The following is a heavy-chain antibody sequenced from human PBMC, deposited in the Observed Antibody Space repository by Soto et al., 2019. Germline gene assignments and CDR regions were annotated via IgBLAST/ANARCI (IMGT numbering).Heavy chain of an antibody. D-gene: IGHD3-22*01. V-gene: IGHV4-39*01. Sequence: TSETLSLTCTVSGGSISSSSYYWGWIRQPPGKGLEWIGSIYYSGSTYYNPSLKSRVTISVDTSKNQFSLKLSSVTAADTAVYYCARHDRGDYYDSSGFFDYWGQGTLVTVSS. J-gene: IGHJ4*02. CDR3: ARHDRGDYYDSSGFFDY. CDR1: GGSISSSSYY. CDR2: IYYSGST.